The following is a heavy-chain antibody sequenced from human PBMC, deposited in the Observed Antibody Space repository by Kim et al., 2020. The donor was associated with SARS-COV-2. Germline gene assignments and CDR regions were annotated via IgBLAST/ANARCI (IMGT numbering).Heavy chain of an antibody. CDR1: GGTFSSYA. D-gene: IGHD6-19*01. V-gene: IGHV1-69*04. CDR3: ARGNSGWSPMGDWFDP. Sequence: SVKVSCKASGGTFSSYAISWVRQAPGQGLEWMGRIIPIFGIANYAQKFQGRVTITADKSTSTAYMELSSLRSEDTAVYYCARGNSGWSPMGDWFDPWGQGTLVTVSS. CDR2: IIPIFGIA. J-gene: IGHJ5*02.